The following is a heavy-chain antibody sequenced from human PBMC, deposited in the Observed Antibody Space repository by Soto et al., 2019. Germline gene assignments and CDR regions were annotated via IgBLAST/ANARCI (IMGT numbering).Heavy chain of an antibody. CDR3: AKSIIAAGTYHFDN. J-gene: IGHJ4*02. D-gene: IGHD6-13*01. CDR1: GFTFTGYA. V-gene: IGHV3-23*01. Sequence: WSLRLSCAASGFTFTGYAMSWVRQAPGKGLEWVSGISGSGSSTDYADSVKGRFIISRDSSNNTVYLQMNSLTAEDTAMYYCAKSIIAAGTYHFDNWGQGALVTVSS. CDR2: ISGSGSST.